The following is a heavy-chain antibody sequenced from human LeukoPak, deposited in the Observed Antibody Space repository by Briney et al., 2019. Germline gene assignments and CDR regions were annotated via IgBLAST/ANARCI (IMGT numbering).Heavy chain of an antibody. Sequence: PSETLSLTCTVSGGSISSYYWSLIRQPPGKGLEWIGYIYYSGSTNYNPSLKSRVTISVDTSKNQFSLKLSSVTAADTAVYYCARDRDGFYGMDVWGQGTTVTVSS. CDR3: ARDRDGFYGMDV. CDR2: IYYSGST. D-gene: IGHD3-10*01. J-gene: IGHJ6*02. CDR1: GGSISSYY. V-gene: IGHV4-59*01.